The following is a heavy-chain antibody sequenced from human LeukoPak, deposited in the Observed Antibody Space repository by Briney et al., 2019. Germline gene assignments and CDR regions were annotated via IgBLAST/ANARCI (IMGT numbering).Heavy chain of an antibody. CDR1: GGSFSGYY. Sequence: PSETLSLTCAVSGGSFSGYYWSWIRQPPGKGLEWIGEINHSGSTHYNPSLKSRVTISVETSKNQFSLKLSSVTAADTAVYYCASRSSSWYSFDYWGQGTLVTVSS. CDR2: INHSGST. CDR3: ASRSSSWYSFDY. D-gene: IGHD6-13*01. J-gene: IGHJ4*02. V-gene: IGHV4-34*01.